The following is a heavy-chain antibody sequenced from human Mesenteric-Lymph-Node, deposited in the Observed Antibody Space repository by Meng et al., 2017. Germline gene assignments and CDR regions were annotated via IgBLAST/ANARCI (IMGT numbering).Heavy chain of an antibody. CDR3: AKDMLAWGYSSTPFDY. J-gene: IGHJ4*02. CDR1: GFTFDDYA. Sequence: SLKISCAASGFTFDDYAMHWVRQAPGKGLEWVSGISWNSGSIGYADPVKGRFTISRDNAKNSLYLQMNSLRAEDTALYYCAKDMLAWGYSSTPFDYWGQGTLVTVSS. CDR2: ISWNSGSI. V-gene: IGHV3-9*01. D-gene: IGHD6-13*01.